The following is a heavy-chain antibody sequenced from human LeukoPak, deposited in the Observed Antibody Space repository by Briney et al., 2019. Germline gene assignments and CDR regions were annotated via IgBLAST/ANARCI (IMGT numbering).Heavy chain of an antibody. D-gene: IGHD3-10*01. V-gene: IGHV3-23*01. Sequence: PGGSLRLSCAVSGFIFSNYAMNWVRQAPGKGLEWVSAISGSGGSTYYADSVKGRFTIFRDNSKNTLYLQMNSLRAEDTAVYYCAKDHDYYASGPIWGQGTMVTVSS. CDR1: GFIFSNYA. CDR3: AKDHDYYASGPI. J-gene: IGHJ3*02. CDR2: ISGSGGST.